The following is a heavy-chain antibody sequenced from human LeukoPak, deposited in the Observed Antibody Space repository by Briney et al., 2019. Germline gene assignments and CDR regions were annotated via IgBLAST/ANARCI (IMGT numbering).Heavy chain of an antibody. D-gene: IGHD2-2*02. CDR3: ARGVFGEYCSSTSCYTANWFDP. CDR2: INPNSGGT. V-gene: IGHV1-2*02. Sequence: APVKVSCKASGYTFTGYYMHWVRQAPGQGLEWMGWINPNSGGTNYAQNFQGRVTMIRDTSISTAYMELSRLRSDDTAVYYCARGVFGEYCSSTSCYTANWFDPWGQGTLVTVSS. J-gene: IGHJ5*02. CDR1: GYTFTGYY.